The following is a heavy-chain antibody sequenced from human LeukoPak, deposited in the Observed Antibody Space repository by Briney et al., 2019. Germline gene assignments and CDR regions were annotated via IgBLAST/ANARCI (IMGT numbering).Heavy chain of an antibody. CDR2: IKHDGSEK. CDR3: ASYPGIAVAGQFDY. J-gene: IGHJ4*02. V-gene: IGHV3-7*01. Sequence: GGSLRLSCTASGFTFSSYWMNWVRQAPGKGLEWVANIKHDGSEKYHVDSVKGRFTISRDNAKNSLYLQMNSLRAEDTAVYYCASYPGIAVAGQFDYWGQGTLVTVSS. CDR1: GFTFSSYW. D-gene: IGHD6-19*01.